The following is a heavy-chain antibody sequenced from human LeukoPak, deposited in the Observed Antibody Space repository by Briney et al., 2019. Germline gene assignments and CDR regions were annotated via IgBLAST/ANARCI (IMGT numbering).Heavy chain of an antibody. J-gene: IGHJ5*02. CDR2: IWYDGSNK. CDR3: AREGFDP. V-gene: IGHV3-33*01. CDR1: GFTFSSYC. Sequence: GGSLRLSCAASGFTFSSYCMRWVRQPPGKGLVWVAVIWYDGSNKYYADSVKGRFTISRANSKNTLYLQMNSLRAENTAVYCGAREGFDPWGQGTLVTVSS.